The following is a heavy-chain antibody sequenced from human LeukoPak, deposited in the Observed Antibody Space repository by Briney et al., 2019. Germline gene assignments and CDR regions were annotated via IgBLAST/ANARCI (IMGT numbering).Heavy chain of an antibody. CDR1: GDSITSYY. CDR2: VYYTGST. Sequence: PSETLSLTCTVSGDSITSYYWSWFRQPPGKGLKRVGYVYYTGSTNYSPPLKSRLTMSVDTSKNQFSLNLSSVTAADTAIYYCARGPYDSGGYYLAACDVWGRGTMVTVTS. V-gene: IGHV4-59*01. J-gene: IGHJ3*01. CDR3: ARGPYDSGGYYLAACDV. D-gene: IGHD3-22*01.